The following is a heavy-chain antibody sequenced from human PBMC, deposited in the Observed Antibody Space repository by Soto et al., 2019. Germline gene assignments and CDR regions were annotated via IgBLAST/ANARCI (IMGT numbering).Heavy chain of an antibody. CDR2: IYYSGST. Sequence: SETLSLTCTVSGDSISSGGYYWSWIRQHPGKGLEWIGYIYYSGSTYYNPSLKSRVTISLDTSNNQFSLKLSSVTAADTAVYYCARRYNWNHWGMDVWGQRTTLIVSS. V-gene: IGHV4-31*03. CDR3: ARRYNWNHWGMDV. CDR1: GDSISSGGYY. J-gene: IGHJ6*02. D-gene: IGHD1-20*01.